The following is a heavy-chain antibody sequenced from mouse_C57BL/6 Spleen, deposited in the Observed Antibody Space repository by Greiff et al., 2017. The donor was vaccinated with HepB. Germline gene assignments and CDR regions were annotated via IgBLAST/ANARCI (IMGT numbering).Heavy chain of an antibody. CDR1: GYTFTSYW. J-gene: IGHJ2*01. CDR2: IYPSDSET. D-gene: IGHD2-4*01. V-gene: IGHV1-61*01. Sequence: QVQLQQPGAELVRPGSSVKLSCKASGYTFTSYWMDWVKQRPGQGLEWIGNIYPSDSETHYNQKFKDKATLTVDKSSSTAYMQLSSLTSEDSAVYYCAREGDYGYFDYWGQGTTLTVSS. CDR3: AREGDYGYFDY.